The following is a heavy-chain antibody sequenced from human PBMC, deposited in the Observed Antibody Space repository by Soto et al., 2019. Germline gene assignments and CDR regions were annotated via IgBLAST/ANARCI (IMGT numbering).Heavy chain of an antibody. CDR1: GFTFSSYA. D-gene: IGHD6-19*01. V-gene: IGHV3-30-3*02. J-gene: IGHJ4*02. CDR2: ISYDGSNK. Sequence: QVQLVESGGGVVQPGRSLRLSCAASGFTFSSYAMHWVRQAPGKGLEWVAVISYDGSNKYYADSVKGRFTISRDNSKNTLYLQMNSLRAEDTAVYYCANDEGCSGWFDWGQGTLVTVSS. CDR3: ANDEGCSGWFD.